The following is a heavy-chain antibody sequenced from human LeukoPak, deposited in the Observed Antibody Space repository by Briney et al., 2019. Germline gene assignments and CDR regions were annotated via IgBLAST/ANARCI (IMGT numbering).Heavy chain of an antibody. J-gene: IGHJ4*02. CDR1: GYTFTGYY. V-gene: IGHV1-2*02. D-gene: IGHD5-18*01. Sequence: ASVKVSCKASGYTFTGYYMHWVRQAPGQGLEWMGWINPNSGGTNYAQKFQGRVTMTRDTSISTAYMELSSLRSEDTAVYYCARDRGTDTAMVTFDYWGQGTLVTVSS. CDR3: ARDRGTDTAMVTFDY. CDR2: INPNSGGT.